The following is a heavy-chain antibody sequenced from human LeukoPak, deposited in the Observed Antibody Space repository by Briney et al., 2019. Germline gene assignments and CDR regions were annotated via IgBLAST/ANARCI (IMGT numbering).Heavy chain of an antibody. Sequence: SETLSLTCGVSGGSITNTNYWTWVRQPPGKGLEWIGKVNLQGSTNYNPSLMGRVAISVDMSENHISLQLTSVTAADTAVYYCAREGGPYRPLDYSGQGTLVTVSS. CDR3: AREGGPYRPLDY. J-gene: IGHJ4*02. CDR1: GGSITNTNY. CDR2: VNLQGST. V-gene: IGHV4-4*02.